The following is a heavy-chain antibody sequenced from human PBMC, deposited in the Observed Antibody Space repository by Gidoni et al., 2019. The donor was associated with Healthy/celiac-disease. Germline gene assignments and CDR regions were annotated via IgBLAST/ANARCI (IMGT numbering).Heavy chain of an antibody. CDR2: IKQDGSEK. CDR1: GFTFSSYW. Sequence: EVQLVESGGGLVQPGGSLRLYCAASGFTFSSYWMSWVRQAPGKGLEWVANIKQDGSEKYYVDSVKGRFTISRDNAKNSLYLQMNSLRAEDTAVYYCARDTPLTYYDFWSGYYTGVPGSYFDYWGQGTLVTVSS. J-gene: IGHJ4*02. CDR3: ARDTPLTYYDFWSGYYTGVPGSYFDY. V-gene: IGHV3-7*05. D-gene: IGHD3-3*01.